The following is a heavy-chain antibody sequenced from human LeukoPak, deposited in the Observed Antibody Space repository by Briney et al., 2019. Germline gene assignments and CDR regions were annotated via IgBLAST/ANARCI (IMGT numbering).Heavy chain of an antibody. V-gene: IGHV4-61*02. CDR3: TRELAGTTVED. Sequence: SETLSLTCTVSGGSTSSGSYYWSWIRQPAGKGLEWIGRIYTSGSTNYNPSLKSRVTISVDTSKNQFSLKLSSVTAADTALYYCTRELAGTTVEDWGQGTLVTVSS. D-gene: IGHD1-1*01. CDR2: IYTSGST. CDR1: GGSTSSGSYY. J-gene: IGHJ4*02.